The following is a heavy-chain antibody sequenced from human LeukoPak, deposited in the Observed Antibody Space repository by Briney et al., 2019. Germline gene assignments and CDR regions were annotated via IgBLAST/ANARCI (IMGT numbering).Heavy chain of an antibody. V-gene: IGHV3-21*01. CDR3: ARNDYTQNLWYCVDY. D-gene: IGHD4-11*01. CDR1: GFTFSSYS. CDR2: ISSDNTYI. Sequence: GGSLRLSCAASGFTFSSYSMNWVRQAPGKGLEWVSSISSDNTYIYHSDSVKGRFTISRDNSKSSLYLQMNSLRVEDTAVYYCARNDYTQNLWYCVDYWGQGTLVTVSS. J-gene: IGHJ4*02.